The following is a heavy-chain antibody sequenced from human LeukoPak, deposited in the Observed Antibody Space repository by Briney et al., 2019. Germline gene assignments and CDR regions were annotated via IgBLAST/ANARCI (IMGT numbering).Heavy chain of an antibody. D-gene: IGHD5-12*01. V-gene: IGHV3-30*18. CDR3: AKDGGYSGYEDYYYYGMDV. CDR1: GFTFSSYG. CDR2: ISYDGSNK. Sequence: GRSLRLSCAASGFTFSSYGMHWVRQAPGKGLEWVAVISYDGSNKYYADSVKGRFTISRDNSKNTLYLQMNSLRAEDTAVYYCAKDGGYSGYEDYYYYGMDVWGQGTTVTVS. J-gene: IGHJ6*02.